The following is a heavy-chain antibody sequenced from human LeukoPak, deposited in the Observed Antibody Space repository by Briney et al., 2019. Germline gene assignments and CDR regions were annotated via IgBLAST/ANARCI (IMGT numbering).Heavy chain of an antibody. D-gene: IGHD2-15*01. J-gene: IGHJ5*02. V-gene: IGHV4-39*02. Sequence: SETLSLTCTVSGGSISSSSYYWGWIRQPPGKGLEWIGSIYYSGSTYYNPSLKSRVTISVDPSKNQFSLKLSSVTAADTAVYYCARDIVVVVAAIDHHWFDPWGQGTLVTVSS. CDR1: GGSISSSSYY. CDR2: IYYSGST. CDR3: ARDIVVVVAAIDHHWFDP.